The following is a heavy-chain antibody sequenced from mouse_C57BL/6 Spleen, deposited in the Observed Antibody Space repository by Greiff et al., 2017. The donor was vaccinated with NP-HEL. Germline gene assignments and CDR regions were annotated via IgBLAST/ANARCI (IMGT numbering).Heavy chain of an antibody. CDR2: ISDGGSYT. D-gene: IGHD1-1*01. CDR3: AREGYGSSFDYAMDY. V-gene: IGHV5-4*01. J-gene: IGHJ4*01. Sequence: VQLKESGGGLVKPGGSLKLSCAASGFTFSSYAMSWVRQTPEKRLEWVATISDGGSYTYYPDNVKGRFTISRDNAKNNLYLQMSHLKSEDTAMYYCAREGYGSSFDYAMDYWGQGTSVTVSS. CDR1: GFTFSSYA.